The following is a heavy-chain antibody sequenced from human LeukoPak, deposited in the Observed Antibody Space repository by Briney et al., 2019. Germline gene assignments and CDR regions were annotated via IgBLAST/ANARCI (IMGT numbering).Heavy chain of an antibody. J-gene: IGHJ4*02. V-gene: IGHV3-66*01. CDR3: ASVMAAAGQFDY. CDR2: IYSGGST. Sequence: GGSLRLSCAASGFTVSSNYMSWVRQAPGKGLEGVSVIYSGGSTYYADSVKGRFTISRDNSKNTLYLQMNSLRAEDTAVYYCASVMAAAGQFDYWGQGTLVTVSS. D-gene: IGHD6-13*01. CDR1: GFTVSSNY.